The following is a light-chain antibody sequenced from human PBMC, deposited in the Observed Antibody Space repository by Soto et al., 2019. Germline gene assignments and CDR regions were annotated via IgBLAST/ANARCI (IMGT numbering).Light chain of an antibody. J-gene: IGKJ4*01. V-gene: IGKV1-33*01. CDR3: QQYDNLLS. CDR2: DAS. Sequence: DIQMTQSPSSLSASVGDRVTITCQASQDISNYLNWYQQKPGKAPKILIYDASLLETGVPARFSGSGSGTDFTLTISSLQPEDIATYYCQQYDNLLSFGGGTKVEI. CDR1: QDISNY.